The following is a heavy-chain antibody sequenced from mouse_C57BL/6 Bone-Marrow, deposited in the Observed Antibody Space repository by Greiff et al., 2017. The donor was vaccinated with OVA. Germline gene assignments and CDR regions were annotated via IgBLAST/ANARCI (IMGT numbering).Heavy chain of an antibody. CDR1: GYTFTGYW. CDR3: AIELGRAWFAY. D-gene: IGHD4-1*01. Sequence: VQLQQSGAELMKPGASVKLSCKATGYTFTGYWIAWVKQRPGHGLEWIGEILPGSGSTNYNEKFKGKATFTADTSSNTAYMQLSSLTTEDSAVDYCAIELGRAWFAYWGQGTLVTVSA. CDR2: ILPGSGST. J-gene: IGHJ3*01. V-gene: IGHV1-9*01.